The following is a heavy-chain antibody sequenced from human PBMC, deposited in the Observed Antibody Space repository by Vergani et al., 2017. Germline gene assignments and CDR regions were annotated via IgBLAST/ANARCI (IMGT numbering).Heavy chain of an antibody. CDR1: GASVSSNSAT. D-gene: IGHD1-26*01. J-gene: IGHJ3*02. V-gene: IGHV6-1*01. CDR3: ATTTARGNDAFDI. CDR2: TYYRSWWYN. Sequence: QVQLQQSGPGLVKPSQTLSVTCAISGASVSSNSATWNWIRQSPSRGLEWLGRTYYRSWWYNDYEVSVKSRITINPDTSKNQLSLQLNSVTPEDTAVYYCATTTARGNDAFDIWGQGTMVTVSS.